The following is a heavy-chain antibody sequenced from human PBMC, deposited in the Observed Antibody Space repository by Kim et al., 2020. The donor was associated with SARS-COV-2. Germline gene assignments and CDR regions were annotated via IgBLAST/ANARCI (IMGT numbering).Heavy chain of an antibody. J-gene: IGHJ1*01. CDR3: ARQYYYDSSGYIQH. D-gene: IGHD3-22*01. Sequence: STSLKTRLTISKDTSKNQVVLTMTNMDPVDTATYYCARQYYYDSSGYIQHWGQGTLVTVSS. V-gene: IGHV2-70*01.